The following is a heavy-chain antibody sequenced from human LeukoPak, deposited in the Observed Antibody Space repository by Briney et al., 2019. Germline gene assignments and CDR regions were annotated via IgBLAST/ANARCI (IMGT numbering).Heavy chain of an antibody. J-gene: IGHJ4*02. CDR3: AHGREEINTGWYFDY. Sequence: SGPTLVKPTQTLTPTCSLSGFSLSTSGAGVGWIRQPPGKALEWLALIYWNDNKRYSPSLNSRLTITKDTSKNQVVLTLTNMYAVDTATYDCAHGREEINTGWYFDYWGQGTLVTVSS. CDR1: GFSLSTSGAG. CDR2: IYWNDNK. V-gene: IGHV2-5*01. D-gene: IGHD1-26*01.